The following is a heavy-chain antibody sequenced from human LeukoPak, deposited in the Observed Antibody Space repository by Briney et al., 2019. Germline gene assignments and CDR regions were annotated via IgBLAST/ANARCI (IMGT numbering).Heavy chain of an antibody. J-gene: IGHJ5*02. CDR1: GGSFSGYY. V-gene: IGHV4-34*01. D-gene: IGHD2-15*01. CDR2: INHSGST. Sequence: PSETLSLTCAVYGGSFSGYYWSWIRQPPGKGLEWIGEINHSGSTNYNPSLKSRVTISVDTSKNQFSLKLSSVTAADTAVYYCASTSPVVQSNWFDPWGQGTLVAVSS. CDR3: ASTSPVVQSNWFDP.